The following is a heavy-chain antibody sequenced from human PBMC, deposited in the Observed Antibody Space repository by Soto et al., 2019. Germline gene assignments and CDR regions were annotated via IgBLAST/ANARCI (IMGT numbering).Heavy chain of an antibody. CDR3: ASPTSAATTVPDY. J-gene: IGHJ4*02. CDR2: IYYSGAT. D-gene: IGHD1-26*01. V-gene: IGHV4-61*01. CDR1: GVSVSSGIYY. Sequence: SETLSLTWPFSGVSVSSGIYYWTWIRQSPGKGLEWIGYIYYSGATSYNRSLKSRVTISVDSSKNQFSLKLTSVTAADTAMYYCASPTSAATTVPDYWGQGTLVTVS.